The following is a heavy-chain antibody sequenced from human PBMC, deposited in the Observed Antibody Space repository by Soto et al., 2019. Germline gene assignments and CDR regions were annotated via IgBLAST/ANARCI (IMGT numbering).Heavy chain of an antibody. Sequence: PSETLSLTCTVSGGSISSYYWSWIRQPPGKGLEWIGYIYYSGSTNYNPSLKSRVTISVDTSKNQFSLKLSSVTAADTAVYCCARDSAAAGTYYYYGMDAWGQGTTVTVSS. V-gene: IGHV4-59*01. CDR3: ARDSAAAGTYYYYGMDA. D-gene: IGHD6-13*01. CDR2: IYYSGST. J-gene: IGHJ6*02. CDR1: GGSISSYY.